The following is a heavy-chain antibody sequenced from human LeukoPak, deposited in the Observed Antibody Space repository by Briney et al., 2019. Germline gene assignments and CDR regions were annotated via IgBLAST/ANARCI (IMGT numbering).Heavy chain of an antibody. D-gene: IGHD3-16*01. V-gene: IGHV4-59*01. CDR2: IYYSGSN. J-gene: IGHJ4*02. Sequence: SETLSLTCSVSGGSMGSYYWSWIRQPPGKGLEWIGYIYYSGSNNHNPSLKSRVTISLDMSKNQVSLKVTSLTAADTAVYYCARDLGSHYWGQGTLVTVSS. CDR3: ARDLGSHY. CDR1: GGSMGSYY.